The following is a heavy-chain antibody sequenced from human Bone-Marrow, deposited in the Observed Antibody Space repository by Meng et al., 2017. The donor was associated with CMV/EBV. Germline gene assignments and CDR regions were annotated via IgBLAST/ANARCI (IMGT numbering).Heavy chain of an antibody. CDR1: GFTFSTYS. V-gene: IGHV3-23*01. CDR2: IGGSGDNT. Sequence: GESLKISCAASGFTFSTYSMSWVRQAPGKGLEWVSTIGGSGDNTYYADSVRGRFTISRDNAKNSLYLQMNSLRAEDTALYYCAKDIGGSYYYDSGTYTNYYGMDVWGQGTTVTVSS. D-gene: IGHD3-10*01. CDR3: AKDIGGSYYYDSGTYTNYYGMDV. J-gene: IGHJ6*02.